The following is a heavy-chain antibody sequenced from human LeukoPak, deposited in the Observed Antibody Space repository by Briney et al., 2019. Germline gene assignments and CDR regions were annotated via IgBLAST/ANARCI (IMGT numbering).Heavy chain of an antibody. CDR2: IYSGGST. V-gene: IGHV3-53*01. CDR3: ARDLSTSRAFDI. Sequence: GGSLRLSCAASGFTVSSNYMSWVRQAPGKGLEWVSVIYSGGSTYYADSVKGRFTISRDNSKNTLYLQMNSLRAEDTAVYYCARDLSTSRAFDIGGQGTMVTVSS. D-gene: IGHD5/OR15-5a*01. J-gene: IGHJ3*02. CDR1: GFTVSSNY.